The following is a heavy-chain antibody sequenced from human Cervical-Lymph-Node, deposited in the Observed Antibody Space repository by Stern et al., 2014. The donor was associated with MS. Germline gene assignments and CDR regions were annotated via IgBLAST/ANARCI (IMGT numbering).Heavy chain of an antibody. CDR3: ARNPALWYFDL. V-gene: IGHV4-31*01. Sequence: QLVESGPGLVKPLQTLSLTCTVSGGSVSSGGYFWDWVRQHPGKGLEWIWDVYYSGSTAHNPSLKSPVSQSCGTSQKPFSPWPRSVTAADTAVYYCARNPALWYFDLWGRCFLAAVSS. CDR2: VYYSGST. CDR1: GGSVSSGGYF. J-gene: IGHJ2*01. D-gene: IGHD3-3*02.